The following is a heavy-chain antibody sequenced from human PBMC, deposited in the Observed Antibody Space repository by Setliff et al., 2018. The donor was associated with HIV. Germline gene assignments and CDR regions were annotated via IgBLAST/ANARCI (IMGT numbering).Heavy chain of an antibody. CDR1: GYTLTRNP. V-gene: IGHV1-3*01. CDR2: INAGNGNT. Sequence: ASVKVSCKASGYTLTRNPIHWVRQAPGQRLEWMGWINAGNGNTKYSQKFQGRFTISADSSKNTVYLQMNSLRAEDTAVYYCSKFRGGTYYEGNWFDPWGQGTLVTVSS. D-gene: IGHD1-26*01. J-gene: IGHJ5*02. CDR3: SKFRGGTYYEGNWFDP.